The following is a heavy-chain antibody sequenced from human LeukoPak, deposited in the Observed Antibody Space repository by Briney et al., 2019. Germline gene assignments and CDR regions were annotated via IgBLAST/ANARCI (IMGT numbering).Heavy chain of an antibody. CDR3: ARDRQLYAFDI. CDR1: GFTFSSYS. D-gene: IGHD6-13*01. V-gene: IGHV3-21*01. CDR2: ISSSSSYI. Sequence: GGSLRLSCAASGFTFSSYSMNWVRQAPGKGLEWVSSISSSSSYIYYADSVKGRFTISRDNAKNSLYLQMSSLRAEDTAVYYCARDRQLYAFDIWGQGTMVTVSS. J-gene: IGHJ3*02.